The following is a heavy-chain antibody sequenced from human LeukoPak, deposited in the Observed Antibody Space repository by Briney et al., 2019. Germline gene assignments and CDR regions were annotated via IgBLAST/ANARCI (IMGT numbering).Heavy chain of an antibody. CDR2: ISYDGSNK. CDR1: GFTFSSYA. CDR3: ARCEAGTGGKQCYYGMDV. D-gene: IGHD6-13*01. Sequence: PGGSLRLSCAASGFTFSSYAMHWVRQAPGKGLEWVAVISYDGSNKYYADSVKGRFTISRDNSKNTLYLQMNSLRAEDTAVYYCARCEAGTGGKQCYYGMDVWGQGTTVTVSS. V-gene: IGHV3-30-3*01. J-gene: IGHJ6*02.